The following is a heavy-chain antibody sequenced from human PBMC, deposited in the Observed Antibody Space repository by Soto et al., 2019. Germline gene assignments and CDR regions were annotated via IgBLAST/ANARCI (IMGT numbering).Heavy chain of an antibody. CDR2: INHSGST. CDR1: GGSFSGYY. CDR3: ARVNRGGYYYGMDV. V-gene: IGHV4-34*01. D-gene: IGHD2-15*01. J-gene: IGHJ6*02. Sequence: SETLSLTCAVYGGSFSGYYWSWIRQPPGKGLEWIGEINHSGSTNYNPPLKSRVTISVDTSKNQFSLKLSSVTAADTAVYYCARVNRGGYYYGMDVWGQGTKVTVYS.